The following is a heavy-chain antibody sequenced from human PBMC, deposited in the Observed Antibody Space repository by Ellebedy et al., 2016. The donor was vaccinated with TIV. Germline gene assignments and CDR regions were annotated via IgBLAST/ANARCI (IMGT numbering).Heavy chain of an antibody. D-gene: IGHD4-17*01. V-gene: IGHV3-66*01. Sequence: ESLKISCEASGITVSDYFMNWVRQAPGKGLEWVSVLYKDGKSNYTDSVNGRFTVSRDNSKNTLYLQMDSLRAEDTAVYYCARDPGGGGDYGDNWFDPWGRGTVVTVSS. J-gene: IGHJ5*02. CDR1: GITVSDYF. CDR2: LYKDGKS. CDR3: ARDPGGGGDYGDNWFDP.